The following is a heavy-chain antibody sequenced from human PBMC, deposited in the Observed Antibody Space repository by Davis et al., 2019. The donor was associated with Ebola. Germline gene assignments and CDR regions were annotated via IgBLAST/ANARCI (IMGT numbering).Heavy chain of an antibody. CDR2: IYSGGST. CDR3: ARDVINVVGASRGIYYGLDV. Sequence: GESLKISCAASGFTVSSNYMSWVRQAPGKGLEWVSVIYSGGSTYYADSVKGRFTISRDNAKNSLYLQMNSLRAEDTAVYYCARDVINVVGASRGIYYGLDVWGKGTTVTVSS. J-gene: IGHJ6*04. V-gene: IGHV3-66*01. CDR1: GFTVSSNY. D-gene: IGHD1-26*01.